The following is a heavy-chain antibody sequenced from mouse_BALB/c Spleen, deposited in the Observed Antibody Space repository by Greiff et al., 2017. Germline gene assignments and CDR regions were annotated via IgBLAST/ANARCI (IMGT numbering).Heavy chain of an antibody. J-gene: IGHJ2*01. Sequence: EVQRVESGGDLVKPGGSLKLSCAASGFTFSSYGMSWVRQTPDKRLEWVATISSGGSYTYYPDSVKGRFTISRDNAKNTLYLQMSSLKSEDTAMYYCARPGGSSYLDYWGQGTTLTVSS. CDR2: ISSGGSYT. CDR1: GFTFSSYG. D-gene: IGHD1-1*01. V-gene: IGHV5-6*01. CDR3: ARPGGSSYLDY.